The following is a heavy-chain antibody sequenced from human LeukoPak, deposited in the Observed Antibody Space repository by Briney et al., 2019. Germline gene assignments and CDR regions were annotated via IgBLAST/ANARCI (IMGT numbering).Heavy chain of an antibody. CDR3: AKDDPVCDY. J-gene: IGHJ4*02. V-gene: IGHV3-30*02. CDR2: IRNDGSNE. CDR1: GFTVSSNS. Sequence: PGGSLRLSCTVSGFTVSSNSMSWVRQAPGKGLEWVAFIRNDGSNEYYADSVKGRFTISRDDSKSTLYLQMNSLTSDDTAVYYCAKDDPVCDYWGQGTLVTVSS. D-gene: IGHD3-16*01.